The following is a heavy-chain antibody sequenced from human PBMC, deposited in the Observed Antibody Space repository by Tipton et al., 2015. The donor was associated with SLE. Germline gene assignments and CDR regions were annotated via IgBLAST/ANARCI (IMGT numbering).Heavy chain of an antibody. V-gene: IGHV4-59*08. CDR3: ARHLYNIGWNHFDY. Sequence: TLSLTCTISSGSISTYHWSWLRQPPGKGLEWIGYIHHSGSINYNPSLRSQVTMSMDTSKNQFSLRLSSVIAAGTAVYYCARHLYNIGWNHFDYWGPGTLVTVSS. D-gene: IGHD6-19*01. CDR2: IHHSGSI. J-gene: IGHJ4*02. CDR1: SGSISTYH.